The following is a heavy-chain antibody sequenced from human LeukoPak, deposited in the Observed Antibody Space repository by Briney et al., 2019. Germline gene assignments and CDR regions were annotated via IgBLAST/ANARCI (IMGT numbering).Heavy chain of an antibody. CDR1: GFSVSSNY. CDR3: ARGRSRVTIFGVALNWLDS. Sequence: GSLRLSCAASGFSVSSNYMTWVRQPPGKGLEWIGEIHHSGRTNYNPSLKSRITISADTSKKQFSLRLSSVTAADTAVYYCARGRSRVTIFGVALNWLDSWGQGNLVTVSS. CDR2: IHHSGRT. J-gene: IGHJ5*01. D-gene: IGHD3-3*01. V-gene: IGHV4-34*01.